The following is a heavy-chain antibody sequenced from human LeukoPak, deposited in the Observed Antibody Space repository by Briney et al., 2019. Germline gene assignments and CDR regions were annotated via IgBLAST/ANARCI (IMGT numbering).Heavy chain of an antibody. CDR3: ARADYYYYYMDV. CDR2: ISSSSYI. V-gene: IGHV3-21*01. J-gene: IGHJ6*03. CDR1: GFTFSSYS. Sequence: GSLRLSCAASGFTFSSYSMNWVRQAPGKGLEWVSSISSSSYIYYADSVKGRFTISRDNAKNSLYLQMNSLRAEDTAVYYCARADYYYYYMDVWGKGTTVTVSS.